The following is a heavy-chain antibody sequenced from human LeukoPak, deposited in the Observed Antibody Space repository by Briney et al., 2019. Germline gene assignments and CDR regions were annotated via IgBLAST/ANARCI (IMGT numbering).Heavy chain of an antibody. J-gene: IGHJ4*02. D-gene: IGHD3-9*01. CDR1: GFTFSSYS. CDR3: ARDQLTGYYDILTGYYNGEIDY. CDR2: ISSSSSYI. V-gene: IGHV3-21*01. Sequence: GGSLRLSCAASGFTFSSYSMNWVRQAPGKGLEWVSSISSSSSYIYYADSVKGRFTISRDNAKNSLYLQMNSLRAEDTAVYYCARDQLTGYYDILTGYYNGEIDYWGQGTLVTVSS.